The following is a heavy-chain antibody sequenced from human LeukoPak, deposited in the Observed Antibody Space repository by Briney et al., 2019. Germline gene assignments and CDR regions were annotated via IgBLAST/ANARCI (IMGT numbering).Heavy chain of an antibody. CDR2: IYYSGSP. J-gene: IGHJ6*03. Sequence: SETLSLTCTVSGGSISSYYWSWIRQPPGKGLEWIGYIYYSGSPNYNPSLKSRVTISVDTSKNQFSLKLSSVTAADTAVYYCARLPIGYSYVAYYMDVWGKGTTVTISS. V-gene: IGHV4-59*12. CDR1: GGSISSYY. D-gene: IGHD5-18*01. CDR3: ARLPIGYSYVAYYMDV.